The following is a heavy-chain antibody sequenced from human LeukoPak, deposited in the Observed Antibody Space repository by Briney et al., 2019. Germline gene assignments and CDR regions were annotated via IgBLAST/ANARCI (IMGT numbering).Heavy chain of an antibody. V-gene: IGHV1-2*02. J-gene: IGHJ4*02. CDR3: ARALTGYSSGWSPGY. CDR2: INPNSGGT. CDR1: GYTFTGYY. D-gene: IGHD6-19*01. Sequence: ASVKVSCKASGYTFTGYYMHWVRQAPGQGLEWMGWINPNSGGTNYAQKFQGRVTMTRDTSISTAYMELSRLRSDDTAVYYCARALTGYSSGWSPGYWGQGTLSPSPQ.